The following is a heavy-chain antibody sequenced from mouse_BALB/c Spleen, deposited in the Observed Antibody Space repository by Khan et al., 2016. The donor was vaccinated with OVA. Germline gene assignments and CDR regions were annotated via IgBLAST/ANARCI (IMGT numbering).Heavy chain of an antibody. CDR2: IWSDGST. D-gene: IGHD2-10*01. Sequence: QVQLKESGPGLVAPSQSLSITCTISGFSLTNYGIHWVRQPPGKGPEWLVVIWSDGSTTYNSALKSRLTISKDNSESQVFLKMNSLQTDDTAVYFCARQPYYHYNIMDYWGQGNSVTVSA. V-gene: IGHV2-6-1*01. CDR3: ARQPYYHYNIMDY. J-gene: IGHJ4*01. CDR1: GFSLTNYG.